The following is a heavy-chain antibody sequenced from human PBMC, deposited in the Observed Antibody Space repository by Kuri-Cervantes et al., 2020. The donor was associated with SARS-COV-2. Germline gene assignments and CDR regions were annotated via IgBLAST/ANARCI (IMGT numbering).Heavy chain of an antibody. CDR3: ARDPITMRVLDY. CDR1: GFTFSTYW. J-gene: IGHJ4*02. Sequence: LSLTCASSGFTFSTYWMHWVRQAPGKGLVWVSRINSDGSSRSYADSVKGRFTISRDNAKNTLFLQMNSLRAEDTAVYYCARDPITMRVLDYWGQGTRGTESS. D-gene: IGHD3-22*01. CDR2: INSDGSSR. V-gene: IGHV3-74*01.